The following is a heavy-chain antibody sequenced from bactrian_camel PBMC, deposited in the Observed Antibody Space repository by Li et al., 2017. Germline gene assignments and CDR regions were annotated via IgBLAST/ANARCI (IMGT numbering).Heavy chain of an antibody. CDR1: EYTLRNYA. V-gene: IGHV3S53*01. D-gene: IGHD5*01. Sequence: HVQLVESGGGSVQAGGSLRLSCATSEYTLRNYAMDWFRQAPGKEREGVAALDRSADTTYADSVKGRFTISKDNAKNTLSLQMNNLKPEDTAMYFCAADDILVASRKGYTLSPNEYRYWGQ. CDR2: LDRSADT. CDR3: AADDILVASRKGYTLSPNEYRY. J-gene: IGHJ4*01.